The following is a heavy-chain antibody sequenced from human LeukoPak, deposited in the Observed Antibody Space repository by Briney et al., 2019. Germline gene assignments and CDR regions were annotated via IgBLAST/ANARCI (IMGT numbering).Heavy chain of an antibody. D-gene: IGHD2-8*02. CDR2: IKKDGSEK. CDR3: AKHQPGQRVVDY. Sequence: GGSLRLSCAASGFTFSSYWMSWVRQAPGKGLEWVANIKKDGSEKYYVDSVKGRFTISRDNAKNSLYLQMNSLTAEDTAMYYCAKHQPGQRVVDYWGQGTLVTVSS. V-gene: IGHV3-7*03. CDR1: GFTFSSYW. J-gene: IGHJ4*02.